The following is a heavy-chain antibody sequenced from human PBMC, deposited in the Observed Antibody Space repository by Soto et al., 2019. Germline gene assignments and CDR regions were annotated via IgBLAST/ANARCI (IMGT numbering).Heavy chain of an antibody. D-gene: IGHD6-6*01. V-gene: IGHV4-30-4*01. Sequence: PSETLSLTCTVSGGSISSVDYYWRWIRQPPGKGLEWIGYIYYSGSTYYNPSLKSRVTISVDTSKNQFSLKLSSVTAADTAVYYCARAAAARHLYYYYYGMDVWGQGTTVTVSS. J-gene: IGHJ6*02. CDR3: ARAAAARHLYYYYYGMDV. CDR2: IYYSGST. CDR1: GGSISSVDYY.